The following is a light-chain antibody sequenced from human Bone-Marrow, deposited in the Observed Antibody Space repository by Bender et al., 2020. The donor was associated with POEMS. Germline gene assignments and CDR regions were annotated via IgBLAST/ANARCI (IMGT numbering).Light chain of an antibody. CDR2: QDT. V-gene: IGLV3-1*01. CDR3: QAWDSATVV. J-gene: IGLJ3*02. Sequence: YELTQPPSVSVSPGQTASITCSGDKLGDKDASWYQQKPGQSPVLVISQDTKRPSGIPERFSGSNSGNTATLTISGTQAMDEADYYCQAWDSATVVFGGGTRLTVL. CDR1: KLGDKD.